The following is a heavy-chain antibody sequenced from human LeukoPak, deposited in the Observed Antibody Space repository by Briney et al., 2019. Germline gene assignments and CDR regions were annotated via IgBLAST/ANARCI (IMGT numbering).Heavy chain of an antibody. Sequence: ASVKVSCKASGYTFTGYYMHWVRQAPGQGLEWMGWINSNSGDTNYAQKFQGRVTMTRDTSISTAYMELSRLRSDDTAVYYCARAARWELPRDHYWGQGTLVTVSS. D-gene: IGHD1-26*01. CDR3: ARAARWELPRDHY. CDR2: INSNSGDT. J-gene: IGHJ4*02. CDR1: GYTFTGYY. V-gene: IGHV1-2*02.